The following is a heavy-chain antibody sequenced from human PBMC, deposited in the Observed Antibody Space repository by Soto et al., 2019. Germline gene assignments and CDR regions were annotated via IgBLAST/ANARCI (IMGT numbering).Heavy chain of an antibody. Sequence: PSETLSLTCSVSGYSVTSSDYYWAWIRQPPGKGLEWIGSMFYSGLTYYNPSLERRVTLSVDTSKTQFPVRLNSVTAADTAVYYCAPLSVSLSGPYGIHVWGQGTTVTVSS. J-gene: IGHJ6*02. CDR1: GYSVTSSDYY. CDR3: APLSVSLSGPYGIHV. V-gene: IGHV4-39*01. CDR2: MFYSGLT. D-gene: IGHD2-15*01.